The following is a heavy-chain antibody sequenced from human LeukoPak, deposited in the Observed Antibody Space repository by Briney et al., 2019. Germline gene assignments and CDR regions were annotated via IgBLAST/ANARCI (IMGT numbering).Heavy chain of an antibody. CDR1: GYSFTSYW. D-gene: IGHD6-6*01. Sequence: GESLQISCQGSGYSFTSYWIGWVRQMPGKGLEWMGIIYPGDSDTRYSPSFQGQVTISPDKSINTAYLQWSSLKASDTAMYYCARRYASSSGSDYWGQGTLVTVSS. CDR3: ARRYASSSGSDY. V-gene: IGHV5-51*01. J-gene: IGHJ4*02. CDR2: IYPGDSDT.